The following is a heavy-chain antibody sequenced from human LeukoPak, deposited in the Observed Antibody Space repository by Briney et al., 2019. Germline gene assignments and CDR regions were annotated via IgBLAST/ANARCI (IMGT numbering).Heavy chain of an antibody. V-gene: IGHV1-69*05. CDR1: GGTFSSYA. J-gene: IGHJ5*02. CDR3: ARGEAYDSSGYYYYRWFDP. CDR2: MIHIFGRE. Sequence: SVKVTCKGSGGTFSSYAISWVRQAPGQGVEGMGGMIHIFGRENYVQKFQGRVTINTDESTRTAYMELSSLRSEDTAVYYCARGEAYDSSGYYYYRWFDPWGQGTLVTVSS. D-gene: IGHD3-22*01.